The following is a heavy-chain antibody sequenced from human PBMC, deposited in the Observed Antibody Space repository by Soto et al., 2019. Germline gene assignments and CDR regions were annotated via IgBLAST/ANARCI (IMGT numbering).Heavy chain of an antibody. CDR3: ATSSGSAYGLDV. J-gene: IGHJ6*02. CDR2: IYHTGTT. Sequence: SETLSLTCAVSAGSISTTNWYVWVRQPPGMGLEWIGEIYHTGTTTYNPSLKSRVTMSVDTSKNQFSLRLSFVTAADAAVYYCATSSGSAYGLDVWGPGATVTVSS. V-gene: IGHV4-4*02. CDR1: AGSISTTNW. D-gene: IGHD3-10*01.